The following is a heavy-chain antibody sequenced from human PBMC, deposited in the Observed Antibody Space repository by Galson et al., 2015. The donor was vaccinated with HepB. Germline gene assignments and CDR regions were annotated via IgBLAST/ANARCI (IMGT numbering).Heavy chain of an antibody. V-gene: IGHV1-69*13. Sequence: SVKVSCKASGGTFSSYAISWVRQAPGQGLEWMGGIIPIFGTANYAQKFQGRVTITADESTSTAYMELSSLRSEDTAVYYCARDWFGEFEGENWFDPWGQGTLVTVSS. D-gene: IGHD3-10*01. CDR2: IIPIFGTA. J-gene: IGHJ5*02. CDR3: ARDWFGEFEGENWFDP. CDR1: GGTFSSYA.